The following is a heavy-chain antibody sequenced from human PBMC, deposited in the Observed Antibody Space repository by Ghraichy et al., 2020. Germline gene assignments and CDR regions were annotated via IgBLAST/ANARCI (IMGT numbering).Heavy chain of an antibody. V-gene: IGHV6-1*01. J-gene: IGHJ6*02. CDR3: ARAPSSSGFPRGMDV. D-gene: IGHD6-19*01. CDR1: GDSVSSNSAA. Sequence: SQTLSLTCAISGDSVSSNSAAWNWIRQSPSRGLEWLGRTYYRSKWYNDYAVSVKSRIIINPDTSKNQFSLRLSSVTPEDTAIYYCARAPSSSGFPRGMDVWGQGTTVSVSS. CDR2: TYYRSKWYN.